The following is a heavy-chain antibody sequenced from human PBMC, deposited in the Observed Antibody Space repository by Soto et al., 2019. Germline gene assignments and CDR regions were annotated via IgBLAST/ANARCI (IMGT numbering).Heavy chain of an antibody. CDR3: ARVRDLGYCSSTSCYVTYYYYYMDV. J-gene: IGHJ6*03. D-gene: IGHD2-2*01. CDR2: ISSSGSTI. Sequence: GGSLRLSCAASGFTFSDYYMSWIRQAPGKGLEWVSYISSSGSTIYYADSVKGRFTISRDNAKNSLYLQMNSLRAEDTAVYYCARVRDLGYCSSTSCYVTYYYYYMDVWGKGTTVTVSS. V-gene: IGHV3-11*01. CDR1: GFTFSDYY.